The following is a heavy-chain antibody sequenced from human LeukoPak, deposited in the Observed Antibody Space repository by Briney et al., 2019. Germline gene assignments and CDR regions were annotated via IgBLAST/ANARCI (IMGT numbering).Heavy chain of an antibody. V-gene: IGHV3-48*03. CDR3: VRGDRVGDY. CDR1: GFTFSSYE. J-gene: IGHJ4*02. Sequence: GGSLRLSCAASGFTFSSYEMNWVRQAPGKGLEWVSYISSSGSTIYYADSVKGRFTISRDNAKNSLYLQMNSLRAEDTAVYYCVRGDRVGDYWGQGTLVTVSS. D-gene: IGHD3-10*01. CDR2: ISSSGSTI.